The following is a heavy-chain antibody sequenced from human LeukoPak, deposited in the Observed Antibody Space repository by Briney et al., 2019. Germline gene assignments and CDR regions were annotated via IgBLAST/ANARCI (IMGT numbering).Heavy chain of an antibody. J-gene: IGHJ4*02. CDR1: GDSLNGSH. Sequence: SETLSLTCTLNGDSLNGSHWSWIRQPPGKGLEWIGEINQSGGAHYNPALWSRLTISIDTSKNKFSLQLTSETAADTGVYFCARVSDIMISFGGAISYFDYWGQGVLVTVSS. CDR3: ARVSDIMISFGGAISYFDY. CDR2: INQSGGA. V-gene: IGHV4-34*01. D-gene: IGHD3-16*02.